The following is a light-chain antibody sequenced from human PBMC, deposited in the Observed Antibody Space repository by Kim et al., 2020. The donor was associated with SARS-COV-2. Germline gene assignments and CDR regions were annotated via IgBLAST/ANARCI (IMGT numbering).Light chain of an antibody. Sequence: DIQMTQSPSTLSASVGDRVTITCRASQTISNWLGWYQQRPGKAPNLLIYKASSLQSGVPSRFSGSGSGTEFTLTISSLQPDDFATYYCQQYNSYPCTFGQGTKLEIK. CDR2: KAS. V-gene: IGKV1-5*03. J-gene: IGKJ2*02. CDR3: QQYNSYPCT. CDR1: QTISNW.